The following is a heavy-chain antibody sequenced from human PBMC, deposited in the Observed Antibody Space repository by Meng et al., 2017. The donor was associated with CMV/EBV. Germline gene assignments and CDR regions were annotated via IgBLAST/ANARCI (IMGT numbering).Heavy chain of an antibody. CDR1: GGTFSSYA. V-gene: IGHV1-69*05. D-gene: IGHD3-3*01. CDR2: IIPIFGTA. Sequence: SVKVSCKASGGTFSSYAISWVRQAPGQGLEWMGGIIPIFGTANYAQKFQGRVTITTDESTSTAYMELSSLRSEDTAVYYCARPSTARRVWSGYPHDYYGMDVWGQGTTVTVSS. CDR3: ARPSTARRVWSGYPHDYYGMDV. J-gene: IGHJ6*02.